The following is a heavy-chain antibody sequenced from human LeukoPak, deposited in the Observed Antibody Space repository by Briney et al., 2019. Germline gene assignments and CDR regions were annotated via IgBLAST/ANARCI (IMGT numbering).Heavy chain of an antibody. D-gene: IGHD6-19*01. CDR1: GFTFSSYA. V-gene: IGHV3-64*01. J-gene: IGHJ4*02. CDR2: INSNGGST. CDR3: ARVMIRGGWNIDH. Sequence: GGSLRLSCAASGFTFSSYAMHWVRQAPGKGLEYVSGINSNGGSTYYANSVTGRFTISRDNSRNTLFLQMGSLGPEDMGVYYCARVMIRGGWNIDHWGQGTLVTVSS.